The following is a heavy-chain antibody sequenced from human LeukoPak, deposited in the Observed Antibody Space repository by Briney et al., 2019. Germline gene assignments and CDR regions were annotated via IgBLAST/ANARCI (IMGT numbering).Heavy chain of an antibody. Sequence: GGSLRLSCAGSGFIFSSDSMNWVRQAPGKGLEWISYISSGGTTLYYADSVKGRFTISRDNAKNSLYLQMNSLRVEDTAMYYCAKGPVGAPFGGQGTLVTVSS. V-gene: IGHV3-48*04. CDR1: GFIFSSDS. CDR3: AKGPVGAPF. J-gene: IGHJ4*02. D-gene: IGHD1-26*01. CDR2: ISSGGTTL.